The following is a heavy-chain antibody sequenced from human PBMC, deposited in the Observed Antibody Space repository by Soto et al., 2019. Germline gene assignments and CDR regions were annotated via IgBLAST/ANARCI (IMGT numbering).Heavy chain of an antibody. D-gene: IGHD3-10*01. V-gene: IGHV3-74*01. J-gene: IGHJ6*02. Sequence: EVQLVEAGGGLVQPGGSLRLSCANSGFTFSDYWIHWVRQAPGKGLVWVSRINGDGSRSDYADSVKGRFTIYRDNAENTVYLQMNSLSAEDTAVYFCARGIRGKYGMDVWGHGTTITVSS. CDR1: GFTFSDYW. CDR3: ARGIRGKYGMDV. CDR2: INGDGSRS.